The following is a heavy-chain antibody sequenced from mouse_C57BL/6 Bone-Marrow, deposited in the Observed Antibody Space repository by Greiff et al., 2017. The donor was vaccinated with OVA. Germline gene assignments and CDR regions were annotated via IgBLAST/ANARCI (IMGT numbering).Heavy chain of an antibody. J-gene: IGHJ2*01. V-gene: IGHV1-15*01. CDR2: IDPETGGT. Sequence: QVQLKESGAELVRPGASVTLSCKASGYTFTDYEMHWVKQTPVHGLEWIGAIDPETGGTAYNQKFKGKAILTADKSSSTAYMELRSLTSEDSAVYYCTRGGYGGLPHYFDYWGQGTTLTVSS. CDR3: TRGGYGGLPHYFDY. CDR1: GYTFTDYE. D-gene: IGHD2-4*01.